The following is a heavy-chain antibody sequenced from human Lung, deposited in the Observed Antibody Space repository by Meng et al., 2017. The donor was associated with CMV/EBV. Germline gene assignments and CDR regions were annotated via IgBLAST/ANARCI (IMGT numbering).Heavy chain of an antibody. V-gene: IGHV3-21*01. CDR2: ISSSSSYI. CDR3: ARDSSSSYYYYGKDV. CDR1: GFTFSSYS. D-gene: IGHD6-6*01. Sequence: GGSXRLXCAASGFTFSSYSVNWVRQAPGKGLEWVLSISSSSSYIYYADSVKGRFTISRDNAKNSLYLQMNSLRVEDTAVYYCARDSSSSYYYYGKDVWGQGXTVTVSS. J-gene: IGHJ6*02.